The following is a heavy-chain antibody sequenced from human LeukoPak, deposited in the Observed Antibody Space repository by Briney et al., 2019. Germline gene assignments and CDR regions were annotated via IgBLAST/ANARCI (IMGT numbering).Heavy chain of an antibody. CDR3: ASDREAAAGTIDY. V-gene: IGHV1-69*13. CDR1: GGTFSSYA. CDR2: IIPIFGTA. Sequence: GASVKVSCKASGGTFSSYAISWVRQAPGQGLEWMGGIIPIFGTANYAQKFQGRVTITADESTSTAYMELSSLRSEDTAVYYCASDREAAAGTIDYWGQGTLVTVSS. J-gene: IGHJ4*02. D-gene: IGHD6-13*01.